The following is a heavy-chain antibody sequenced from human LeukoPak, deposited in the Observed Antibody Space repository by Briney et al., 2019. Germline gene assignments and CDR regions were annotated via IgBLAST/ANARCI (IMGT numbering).Heavy chain of an antibody. V-gene: IGHV1-18*01. Sequence: ASVKVSCKASGYTFTSYGISWVRQAPGQGLEWMGWISGYNGNTNYAQKLQGRVTMTIDSFTSTAYMELRSLRSDDTAVFYCARDDSSGWDYWGQRTLVTVSS. CDR2: ISGYNGNT. CDR1: GYTFTSYG. D-gene: IGHD6-19*01. CDR3: ARDDSSGWDY. J-gene: IGHJ4*02.